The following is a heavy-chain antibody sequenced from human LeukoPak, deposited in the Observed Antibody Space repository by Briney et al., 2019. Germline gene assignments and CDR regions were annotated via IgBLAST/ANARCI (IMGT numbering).Heavy chain of an antibody. D-gene: IGHD2-8*01. CDR1: GVNFRSYV. Sequence: GGSLRLSCAASGVNFRSYVMHWVRHTPGKGLGWVAFIQYDGSTKVYADSVKGRVTISRDNSKNTVHLQMNSLKAEETAVYYCAKVPRMAYYYYMDVWGKGTTVTVSS. CDR2: IQYDGSTK. CDR3: AKVPRMAYYYYMDV. V-gene: IGHV3-30*02. J-gene: IGHJ6*03.